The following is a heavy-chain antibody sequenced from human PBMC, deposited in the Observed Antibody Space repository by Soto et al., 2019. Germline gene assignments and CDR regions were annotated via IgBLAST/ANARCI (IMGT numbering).Heavy chain of an antibody. V-gene: IGHV1-18*04. CDR1: GYTFTSYG. CDR3: ARATIGPTYYDFWSGPRALDY. D-gene: IGHD3-3*01. Sequence: GASVKVSCKASGYTFTSYGISWVRQAPGQGLEWMGWISAYNGNTNYAQKLQGRVTMTTDTSTSTAYMELRSLRSDDTAVYYCARATIGPTYYDFWSGPRALDYWGQGTLVTVSS. J-gene: IGHJ4*02. CDR2: ISAYNGNT.